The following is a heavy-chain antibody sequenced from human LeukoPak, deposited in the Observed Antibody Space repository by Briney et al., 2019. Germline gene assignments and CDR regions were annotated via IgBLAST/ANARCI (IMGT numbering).Heavy chain of an antibody. CDR3: ARGSGYSYGWGRGYYYMDV. CDR1: GGSISSSSYY. Sequence: SETLSLTCTVSGGSISSSSYYWGWIRQPPGKGLEWIGSIYYSGSTYYNPSLKSRVTISVDTSKNQFSLKLSSVTAADTAVYYCARGSGYSYGWGRGYYYMDVWGKGTTVTVSS. D-gene: IGHD5-18*01. CDR2: IYYSGST. J-gene: IGHJ6*03. V-gene: IGHV4-39*07.